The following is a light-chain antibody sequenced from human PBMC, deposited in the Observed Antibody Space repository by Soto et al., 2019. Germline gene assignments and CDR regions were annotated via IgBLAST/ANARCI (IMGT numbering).Light chain of an antibody. V-gene: IGKV3-20*01. CDR2: DAS. J-gene: IGKJ5*01. Sequence: ECGWSQSAGTLSCSPGERATLSCRASQSVSSNFLAWYQLNPGQAPRLLIYDASTGATGIPDRVSGSGCGTDFPLTISRLEPEDFAVYSCHQYGRSPRTFGQGTRLEIK. CDR3: HQYGRSPRT. CDR1: QSVSSNF.